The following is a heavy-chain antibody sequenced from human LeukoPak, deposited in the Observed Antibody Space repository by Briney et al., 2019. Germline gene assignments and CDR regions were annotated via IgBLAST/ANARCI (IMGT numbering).Heavy chain of an antibody. Sequence: GGSLRLSCAASGFTFSSYGMHWVRQAPGKGLEWVSSISSSSSYIYYADSVKGRFTISRDNAKNSLYLQMNSLRAEDTAVYYCARIERGDSGYDYVYFDYWGQGTLVTVSS. CDR1: GFTFSSYG. J-gene: IGHJ4*02. V-gene: IGHV3-21*01. D-gene: IGHD5-12*01. CDR3: ARIERGDSGYDYVYFDY. CDR2: ISSSSSYI.